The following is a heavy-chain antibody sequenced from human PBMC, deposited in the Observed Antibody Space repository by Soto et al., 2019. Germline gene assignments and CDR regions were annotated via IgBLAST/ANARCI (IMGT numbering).Heavy chain of an antibody. CDR1: GGSFSGYY. CDR2: SNHSGST. D-gene: IGHD3-22*01. V-gene: IGHV4-34*01. J-gene: IGHJ5*02. Sequence: SETLSLTCAVYGGSFSGYYLSWIRQPSGKGLEWIGESNHSGSTNDNPSLNSRFTISVDTSKNQFSLKLISVTAADTAGYCCGRGRLYLPRGWLYASGQGTLLKVSS. CDR3: GRGRLYLPRGWLYA.